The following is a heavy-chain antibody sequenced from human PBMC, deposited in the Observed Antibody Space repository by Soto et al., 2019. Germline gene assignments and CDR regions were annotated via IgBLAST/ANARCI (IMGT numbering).Heavy chain of an antibody. CDR3: ARDSPYCSSTSCYYYYYMDV. V-gene: IGHV3-66*01. D-gene: IGHD2-2*01. J-gene: IGHJ6*03. CDR1: GFTVSSNY. CDR2: IYSGGST. Sequence: GGSLRLSCAASGFTVSSNYMSWVRQAPGKGLEWLSVIYSGGSTYYADSVKGRFTISRDNSKNTLYLQMNSLRAEDTAVYYCARDSPYCSSTSCYYYYYMDVWGKGTTVTVSS.